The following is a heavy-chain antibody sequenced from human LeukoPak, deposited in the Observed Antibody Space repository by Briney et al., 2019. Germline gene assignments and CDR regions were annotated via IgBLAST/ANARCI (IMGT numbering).Heavy chain of an antibody. CDR1: GFTVSNNY. J-gene: IGHJ4*02. CDR2: IYSGGST. V-gene: IGHV3-53*01. Sequence: PGGSLRPSCAAPGFTVSNNYISWVRQAPGKGLEWVSVIYSGGSTKYADSVKARFTISRDNSKNTVHLQINSLRVDDTAVYYCARATLDNWGQGTLVTVSS. CDR3: ARATLDN.